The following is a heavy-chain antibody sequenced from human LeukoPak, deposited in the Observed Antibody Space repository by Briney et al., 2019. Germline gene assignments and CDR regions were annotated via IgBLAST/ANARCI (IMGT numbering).Heavy chain of an antibody. J-gene: IGHJ6*04. CDR3: ARDRCSGTSCSLGFLDV. CDR1: GFSFNNYW. V-gene: IGHV3-74*01. CDR2: INSAGSST. Sequence: AGGSLRLSCAASGFSFNNYWMHWVRQAPGKGLVWVSYINSAGSSTSYADSVKGRFTISRDNAKNTLYLQMNSLRAEDTAVYYCARDRCSGTSCSLGFLDVWGKGTTVTVSS. D-gene: IGHD2-2*01.